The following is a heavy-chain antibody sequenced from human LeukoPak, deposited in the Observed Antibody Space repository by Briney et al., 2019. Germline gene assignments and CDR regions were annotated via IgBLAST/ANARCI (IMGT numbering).Heavy chain of an antibody. D-gene: IGHD6-25*01. CDR2: IYYNGDT. CDR1: GGSVSNSLYY. CDR3: ARVLRAASWRSHDY. Sequence: PSETLPLTCTVSGGSVSNSLYYWSWIRQPPGKGLEWIGYIYYNGDTNYNPSLKSRVIISIDTSSNQFSLRLNSMTAADTAVYYCARVLRAASWRSHDYWGQGSLVTVSS. J-gene: IGHJ4*02. V-gene: IGHV4-61*01.